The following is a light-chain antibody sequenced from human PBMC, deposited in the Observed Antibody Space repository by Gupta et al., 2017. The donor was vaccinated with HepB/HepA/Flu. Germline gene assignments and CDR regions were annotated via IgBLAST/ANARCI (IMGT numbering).Light chain of an antibody. J-gene: IGKJ2*01. CDR1: QSVGSDY. CDR2: GAS. CDR3: QQEGSSPYT. V-gene: IGKV3-20*01. Sequence: EIVFTQSPGTLSLSPGERCTLSCRASQSVGSDYLAWYQQKPGQGPRLLIYGASTRATGIPDRFRGSVSGTDFTLTINRREPEDFAVYYCQQEGSSPYTFGQGTQMEIK.